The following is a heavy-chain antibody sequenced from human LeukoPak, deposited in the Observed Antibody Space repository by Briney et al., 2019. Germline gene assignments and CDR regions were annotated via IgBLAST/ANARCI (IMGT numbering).Heavy chain of an antibody. V-gene: IGHV4-39*01. CDR1: GGYISSSSYY. CDR2: IYYTGST. D-gene: IGHD3-22*01. CDR3: ARRRYYDSTGYLD. J-gene: IGHJ1*01. Sequence: PSETLSLTCSVSGGYISSSSYYWGWIRQPPGEGLEWIGDIYYTGSTYYNSSLKSRLTVSIDTSKNQFSLKLASLTAADTGVYYCARRRYYDSTGYLDWGQGTRITVSS.